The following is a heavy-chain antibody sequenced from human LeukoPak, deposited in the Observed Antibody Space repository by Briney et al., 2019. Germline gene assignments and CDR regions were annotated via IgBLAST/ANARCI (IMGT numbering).Heavy chain of an antibody. V-gene: IGHV1-69*01. J-gene: IGHJ6*03. CDR1: GGTFSSYA. Sequence: SVKVSCKASGGTFSSYAIGWVRQAPGQGLEWMGGIIPIFGTANYAQKFQGRVTITADESTSTAYMELSSLRSEDTAVYYCARTAMVTSDYYYYYMDVWGKGTTVTVSS. CDR3: ARTAMVTSDYYYYYMDV. CDR2: IIPIFGTA. D-gene: IGHD5-18*01.